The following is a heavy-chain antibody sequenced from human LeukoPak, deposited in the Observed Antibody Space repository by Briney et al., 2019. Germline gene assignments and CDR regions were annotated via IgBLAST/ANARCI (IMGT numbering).Heavy chain of an antibody. Sequence: GASVKVSCKASGYTFTGYYMHWVRQAPGQGLEWMGWINPNSGGTNYAQKFQGRVTMTGDTSISTAYMELSRLRSDDTAVYYCARDRPEYYYDSSGYMVHYFDYWGQGTLVTVSS. D-gene: IGHD3-22*01. CDR2: INPNSGGT. V-gene: IGHV1-2*02. CDR3: ARDRPEYYYDSSGYMVHYFDY. J-gene: IGHJ4*02. CDR1: GYTFTGYY.